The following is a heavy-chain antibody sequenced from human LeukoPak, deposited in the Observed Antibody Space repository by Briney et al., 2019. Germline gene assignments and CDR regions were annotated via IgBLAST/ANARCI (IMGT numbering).Heavy chain of an antibody. J-gene: IGHJ6*02. CDR3: ARVSTVWSTYYYYGMDV. V-gene: IGHV3-30*04. CDR1: GFTFSSYD. Sequence: PGRSLRLSCAASGFTFSSYDMHWVRQAPGKGLEWVAVITYGGSSKYYADSVKGRFTISRDNSKNTLYLQMNSLRAEDTAVYYCARVSTVWSTYYYYGMDVWGQGTTVTVSS. D-gene: IGHD3-10*01. CDR2: ITYGGSSK.